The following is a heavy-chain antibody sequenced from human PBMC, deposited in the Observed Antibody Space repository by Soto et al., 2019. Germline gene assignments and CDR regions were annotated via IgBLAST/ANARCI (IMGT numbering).Heavy chain of an antibody. J-gene: IGHJ4*02. V-gene: IGHV3-30-3*01. Sequence: PGGSLRLSCAASGFTFSSYAMHWVRQAPGKGLEWVAVISYDGSNKYYADSVKGRFTISRDNSKNTLYLQMNSLRAEDTAVYYCARAVAAXPSYFDYWGQGTLVTVSS. CDR1: GFTFSSYA. CDR3: ARAVAAXPSYFDY. D-gene: IGHD6-6*01. CDR2: ISYDGSNK.